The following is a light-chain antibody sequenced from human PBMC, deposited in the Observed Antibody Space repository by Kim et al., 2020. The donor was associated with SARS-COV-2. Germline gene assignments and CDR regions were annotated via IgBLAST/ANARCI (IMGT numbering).Light chain of an antibody. CDR2: GAS. J-gene: IGKJ5*01. Sequence: PAERSTPSSWSARGSANSYLAWYQQKPGQAPRLLIYGASNRATGIPDRVSGSGSGTDFTLNISRLQPEDFAVYYCQQYSNLPITFGRGTQLEIK. V-gene: IGKV3-20*01. CDR1: RGSANSY. CDR3: QQYSNLPIT.